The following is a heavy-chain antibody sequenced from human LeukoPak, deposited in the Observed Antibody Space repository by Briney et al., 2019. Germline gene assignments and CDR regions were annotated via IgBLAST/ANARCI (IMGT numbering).Heavy chain of an antibody. Sequence: GGSLRLSCAASGFTFSNYAMSWVRQAPGKGLEWVGRIKGKAYGGTMDYAAPVKGRFTISRDDSKNTLYLQMNNLDTEDTAVYYCTTDPPGGFWGQGTLVTVSS. CDR3: TTDPPGGF. V-gene: IGHV3-15*01. CDR1: GFTFSNYA. D-gene: IGHD6-25*01. J-gene: IGHJ4*02. CDR2: IKGKAYGGTM.